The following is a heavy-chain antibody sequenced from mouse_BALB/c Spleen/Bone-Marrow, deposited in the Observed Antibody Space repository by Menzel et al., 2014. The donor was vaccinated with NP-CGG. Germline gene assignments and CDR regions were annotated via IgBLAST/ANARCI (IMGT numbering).Heavy chain of an antibody. CDR2: IDPYDSET. V-gene: IGHV1-52*01. Sequence: QVQLQQSGTEVVRPGASVKLSCKASGYSFTTYWMNWVKQRPEQGLEWIGRIDPYDSETHYNQKFKDKAILTVDKSSSTAYMQLSSLTSEDSAVYYCARGRDYDVFSYWGQGTLVTVSA. CDR1: GYSFTTYW. J-gene: IGHJ3*01. CDR3: ARGRDYDVFSY. D-gene: IGHD2-4*01.